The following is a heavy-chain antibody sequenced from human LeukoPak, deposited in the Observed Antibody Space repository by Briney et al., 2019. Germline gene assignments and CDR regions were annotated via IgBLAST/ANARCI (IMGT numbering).Heavy chain of an antibody. J-gene: IGHJ4*02. CDR1: GYTFTSYY. CDR3: ARGPEGSWIQLWLLDY. V-gene: IGHV1-46*01. CDR2: INPSGGST. Sequence: GASVKVSCKASGYTFTSYYMHWVRQAPGQGLEWMGIINPSGGSTSYAQKFQGRVTMTRDTSTSTVYMELSSLRSEDTAMYYCARGPEGSWIQLWLLDYWGQGTLVTVSS. D-gene: IGHD5-18*01.